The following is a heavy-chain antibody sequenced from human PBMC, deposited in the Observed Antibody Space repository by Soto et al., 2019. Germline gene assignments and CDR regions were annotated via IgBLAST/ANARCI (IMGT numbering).Heavy chain of an antibody. D-gene: IGHD6-19*01. V-gene: IGHV1-69*13. CDR3: ARVGKAVVAFDI. J-gene: IGHJ3*02. Sequence: SVKVSCKASGGTFSSYAISWVRQAPGQGLEWMGGIIPIFGTANYAQKFQGRVTITADESTSTAYIELSSLRSEDTAVYYCARVGKAVVAFDIWGQGTMVTVSS. CDR2: IIPIFGTA. CDR1: GGTFSSYA.